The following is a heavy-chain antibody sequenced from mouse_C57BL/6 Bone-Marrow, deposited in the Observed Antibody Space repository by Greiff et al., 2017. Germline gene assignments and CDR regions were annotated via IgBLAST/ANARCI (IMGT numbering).Heavy chain of an antibody. V-gene: IGHV1-18*01. Sequence: EVQLQQSGPELVKPGASVKIPCKASGYTFTDYNMDWVKQSHGKSLEWIGDINPNNSGTIYNQKFKGKATLTVDKSSSTAYMELRSLTSEDTAVYYCARVIRGAMDYWGQGTSVTVSS. CDR3: ARVIRGAMDY. CDR1: GYTFTDYN. J-gene: IGHJ4*01. D-gene: IGHD3-2*02. CDR2: INPNNSGT.